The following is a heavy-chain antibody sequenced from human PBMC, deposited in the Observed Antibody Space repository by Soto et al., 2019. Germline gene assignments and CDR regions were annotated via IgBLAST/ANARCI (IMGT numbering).Heavy chain of an antibody. J-gene: IGHJ5*02. V-gene: IGHV1-18*01. CDR3: ARDSRVEQQLVRWFDP. CDR2: ISAYNGNT. D-gene: IGHD6-13*01. Sequence: ASVKVSCKASGYTFTSYGISWVRQAPGQGLEWMGWISAYNGNTNYAQKLQGRVTMTTDTSTSTAYMELRSLRSDDTAVYYCARDSRVEQQLVRWFDPWGQGTLVTVSS. CDR1: GYTFTSYG.